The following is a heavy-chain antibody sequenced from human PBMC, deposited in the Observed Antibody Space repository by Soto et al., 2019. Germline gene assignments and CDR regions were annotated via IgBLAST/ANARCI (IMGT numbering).Heavy chain of an antibody. CDR3: VKASRRYGRSAAGKSWFES. Sequence: GGSRRLACLASRLSLDEFAMDWVRLPPGKGLEWLSAINCNSASIAYADSVKGRFTISRDNAKNSLYLQMHTLTPEDTALYYCVKASRRYGRSAAGKSWFESWGQGTLVTVSS. J-gene: IGHJ5*01. CDR2: INCNSASI. D-gene: IGHD6-13*01. CDR1: RLSLDEFA. V-gene: IGHV3-9*01.